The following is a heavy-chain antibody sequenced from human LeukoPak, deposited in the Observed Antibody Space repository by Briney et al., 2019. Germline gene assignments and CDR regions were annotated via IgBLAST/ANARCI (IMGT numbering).Heavy chain of an antibody. CDR3: ARVGSGWAFDY. J-gene: IGHJ4*02. V-gene: IGHV3-7*01. CDR1: RFTFSSYW. CDR2: IKQDGSEK. Sequence: GGSLRLSRAASRFTFSSYWMSWVRQAPGKGLEWVANIKQDGSEKYYVDSVKGRFTISRDNAKNPLYLQMNSLRAEDTAVYYCARVGSGWAFDYWGQGTLVTVSS. D-gene: IGHD6-19*01.